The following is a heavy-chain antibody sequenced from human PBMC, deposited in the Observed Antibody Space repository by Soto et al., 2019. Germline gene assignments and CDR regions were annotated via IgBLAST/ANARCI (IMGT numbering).Heavy chain of an antibody. CDR2: ISPYNGHT. D-gene: IGHD3-3*01. Sequence: QVQLVQSGAEVKKPGASVKVSCKASGYIFTGYGISWVRQAPGQGLEWIGWISPYNGHTEYAQSLEGRSTVPADNAPTTANMVLGSLRSDDTAVCYGGRGGSGYHTGGGFAGAMDVWGQGTTVTVSS. CDR3: GRGGSGYHTGGGFAGAMDV. CDR1: GYIFTGYG. J-gene: IGHJ6*02. V-gene: IGHV1-18*04.